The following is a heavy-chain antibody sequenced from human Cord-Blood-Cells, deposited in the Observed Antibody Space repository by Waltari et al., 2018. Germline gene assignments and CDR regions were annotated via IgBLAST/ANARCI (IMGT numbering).Heavy chain of an antibody. CDR3: ARPHYGDYDWFDP. D-gene: IGHD4-17*01. V-gene: IGHV4-34*01. CDR2: INHSGST. CDR1: GGSFSGYY. J-gene: IGHJ5*02. Sequence: QVQLQQWGAGLLKPSETLSLTCAVYGGSFSGYYWSWIRQPPGKGLEWIGEINHSGSTNYNPSLKSRVTISVDTSKNQFSLKLSSVTAADTAVYYCARPHYGDYDWFDPWGQGTLVTVSS.